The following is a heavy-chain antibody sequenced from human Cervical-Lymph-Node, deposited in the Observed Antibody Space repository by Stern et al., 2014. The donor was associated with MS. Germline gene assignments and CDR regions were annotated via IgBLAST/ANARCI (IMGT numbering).Heavy chain of an antibody. Sequence: QLVQSGGGVVQPGRSLRLSCAASGFTFSTYAMYWVRQAPGKGLEWVASVSYDGSKTYYADFVKGRFTISRDNPKNTLYLELNSLRAEDAAVYYCARAPQESQLQNYYGMDVWGQGTTVTVSS. D-gene: IGHD3-10*01. CDR1: GFTFSTYA. J-gene: IGHJ6*02. CDR3: ARAPQESQLQNYYGMDV. V-gene: IGHV3-30*01. CDR2: VSYDGSKT.